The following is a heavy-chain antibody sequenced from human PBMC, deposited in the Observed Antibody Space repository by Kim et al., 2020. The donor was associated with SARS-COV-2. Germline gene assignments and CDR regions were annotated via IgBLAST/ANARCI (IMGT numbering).Heavy chain of an antibody. CDR1: GFTFSDYY. V-gene: IGHV3-11*06. CDR3: ARVYGTRSYYFDY. CDR2: ISSSSSYT. D-gene: IGHD1-26*01. J-gene: IGHJ4*02. Sequence: GGSLRLSCAASGFTFSDYYMSWIRQAPGKGLEWVSYISSSSSYTNYADSVKGRFTISRDNAKNSLYLQMNSLRAEDTAVYYCARVYGTRSYYFDYWGQGTLVTVSS.